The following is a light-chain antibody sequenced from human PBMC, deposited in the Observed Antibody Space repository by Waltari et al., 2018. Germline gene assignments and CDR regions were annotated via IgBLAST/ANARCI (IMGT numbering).Light chain of an antibody. J-gene: IGKJ1*01. V-gene: IGKV3-15*01. Sequence: EIVMTQSPATLSVFPGERATLSCRASQSIISNLAWYQHKPGQAPRLVIYGASTRATGIPARFSGSESGTEYTLTISSLQSEDFAVYFCQQYDNWLGTFGQGTKVEIK. CDR3: QQYDNWLGT. CDR2: GAS. CDR1: QSIISN.